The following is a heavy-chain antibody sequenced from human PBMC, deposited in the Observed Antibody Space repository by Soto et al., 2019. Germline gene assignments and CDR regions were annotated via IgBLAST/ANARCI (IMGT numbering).Heavy chain of an antibody. Sequence: SETLSLTCTVSGGSISSGDYYWSWIRQPPGKGLEWIGYIYYSGSTYYNPSLKSRVTISVDTSKNQFSLKLSSVTAADTAVYYCARDPISLDSSSWYFDYWGQGTLVTVSS. CDR2: IYYSGST. D-gene: IGHD6-13*01. CDR3: ARDPISLDSSSWYFDY. V-gene: IGHV4-30-4*01. CDR1: GGSISSGDYY. J-gene: IGHJ4*02.